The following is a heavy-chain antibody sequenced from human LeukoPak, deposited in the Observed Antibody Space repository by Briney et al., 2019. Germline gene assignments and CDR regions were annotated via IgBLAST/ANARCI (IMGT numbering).Heavy chain of an antibody. D-gene: IGHD1-20*01. CDR3: ATAHNWTQDAFDI. Sequence: ASVKVSCKVSGYTLTELSMHWVRQAPGKGLEWMGGFDPEDGETIYAQKFQGRVTMTEDTSTDTAYMELSSLRSEDTAAYYCATAHNWTQDAFDIWGQGTMVTVSS. J-gene: IGHJ3*02. CDR2: FDPEDGET. V-gene: IGHV1-24*01. CDR1: GYTLTELS.